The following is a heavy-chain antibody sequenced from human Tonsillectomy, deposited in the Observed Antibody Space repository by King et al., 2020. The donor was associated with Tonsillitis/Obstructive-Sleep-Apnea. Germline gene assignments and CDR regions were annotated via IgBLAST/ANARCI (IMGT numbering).Heavy chain of an antibody. D-gene: IGHD3-16*01. CDR3: AREGLYDYSP. J-gene: IGHJ5*02. CDR2: ISSSGSTI. CDR1: GFTFSSYE. Sequence: VQLVESGRGSVQPGGSLRLSCAASGFTFSSYEFNWVRQAPGKGLEWLSYISSSGSTIYYADSVKGRFTISRDNAKNSLWLQMNSLRAEDTAVYYCAREGLYDYSPWGQGTLVTVSS. V-gene: IGHV3-48*03.